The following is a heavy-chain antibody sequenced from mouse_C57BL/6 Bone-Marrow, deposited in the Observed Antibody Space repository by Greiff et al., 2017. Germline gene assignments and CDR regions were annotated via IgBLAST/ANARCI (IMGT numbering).Heavy chain of an antibody. D-gene: IGHD2-4*01. V-gene: IGHV1-39*01. CDR3: ASGYDYDYAMDY. J-gene: IGHJ4*01. CDR2: INPNYGTT. Sequence: EVQLQQSGPELVKPGASVKISCKASGYSFTDYNMNWVKQSNGKSLEWIGVINPNYGTTSYNQKFKGKATLTVAQTSSTAYMQLNSLTSEDSAVYYCASGYDYDYAMDYWGQGTSVTVSS. CDR1: GYSFTDYN.